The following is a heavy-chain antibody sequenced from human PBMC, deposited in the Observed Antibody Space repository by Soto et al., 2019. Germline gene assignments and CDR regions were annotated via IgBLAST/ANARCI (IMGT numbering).Heavy chain of an antibody. Sequence: EVQLVESGGGLVKPGGSLRLSCAASGFTFSNAWMNWVRQAPGKGLEWVGRIKSKTDGGTTDYAAPVKGRFTILRDDSKNTLYLQMNSLKTEDTAVYYCTTDESDSSGYAADAFDIWGQGTMVTVSS. CDR3: TTDESDSSGYAADAFDI. V-gene: IGHV3-15*07. CDR2: IKSKTDGGTT. D-gene: IGHD3-22*01. CDR1: GFTFSNAW. J-gene: IGHJ3*02.